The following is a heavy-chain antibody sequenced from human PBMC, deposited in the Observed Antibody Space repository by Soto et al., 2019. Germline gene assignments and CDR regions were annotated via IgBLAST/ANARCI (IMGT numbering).Heavy chain of an antibody. CDR1: GFTFGDYA. Sequence: GGSLRLSCTASGFTFGDYAMSWFRQAPGKGLEWVGFIRSKAYGGTTEYDASVKGRFTISRDDSKSIAYLQMNSLKTEDTVVYFFTFVIGGAEVYYGSGSSPFDYWGQGTLVTVSS. V-gene: IGHV3-49*03. CDR3: TFVIGGAEVYYGSGSSPFDY. D-gene: IGHD3-10*01. CDR2: IRSKAYGGTT. J-gene: IGHJ4*02.